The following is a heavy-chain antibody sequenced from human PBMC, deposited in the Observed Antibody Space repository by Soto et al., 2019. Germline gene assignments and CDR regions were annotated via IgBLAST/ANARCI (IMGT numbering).Heavy chain of an antibody. CDR1: GGTFSSYA. D-gene: IGHD6-19*01. Sequence: QVQLVQSGAEVKKPGSSVKVSCKASGGTFSSYAISWVRQAPGQGREWMGGTIPIFGTANYAQKFQGRVTITEDESTSTAYMELSRQRSEDTAVYYCARVFRGRGWSEGGNYGMDVWGQGTTVTVSS. V-gene: IGHV1-69*01. CDR2: TIPIFGTA. J-gene: IGHJ6*02. CDR3: ARVFRGRGWSEGGNYGMDV.